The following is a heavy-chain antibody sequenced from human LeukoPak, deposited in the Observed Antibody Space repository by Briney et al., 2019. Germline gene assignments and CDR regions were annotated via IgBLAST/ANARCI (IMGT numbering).Heavy chain of an antibody. D-gene: IGHD1-26*01. CDR3: ARHGGGSYYYFDY. Sequence: GGSLRLSCAASGFTFTSYSMNWVRQAPGKGLEWVSSISSSSSYIYYADSVKGRFTISRDNAKNSLYLQMSSLRAEDTAIYYCARHGGGSYYYFDYWGQGTLVTVSA. V-gene: IGHV3-21*01. CDR2: ISSSSSYI. CDR1: GFTFTSYS. J-gene: IGHJ4*02.